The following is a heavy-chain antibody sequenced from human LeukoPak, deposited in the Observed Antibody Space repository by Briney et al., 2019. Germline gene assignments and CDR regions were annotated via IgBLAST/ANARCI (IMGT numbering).Heavy chain of an antibody. Sequence: GGSLRLSCAASGFTFSSYAMHWVRQAPGKGLEYVSAISSNGGSTYYANSVRGRFTISRDNSKNTLYLQMGSLRAEDMAVYYCARGGGIAARDSWGLIWGQGTLVTVSS. CDR3: ARGGGIAARDSWGLI. D-gene: IGHD6-6*01. V-gene: IGHV3-64*01. CDR1: GFTFSSYA. CDR2: ISSNGGST. J-gene: IGHJ4*02.